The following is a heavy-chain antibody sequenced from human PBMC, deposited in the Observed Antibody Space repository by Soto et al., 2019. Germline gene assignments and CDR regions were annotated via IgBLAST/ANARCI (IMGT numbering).Heavy chain of an antibody. J-gene: IGHJ4*02. CDR1: NGSISSYY. CDR3: ARGHYGSWYYFDY. D-gene: IGHD6-13*01. Sequence: PSETLSLTCSVSNGSISSYYWTWIRQPPGKGLEWIGYVFYSGHTNYNPSLKSRVTMSVDTSKNQFSLKLNSVTAADTAVYYCARGHYGSWYYFDYWGQGALVTVSS. V-gene: IGHV4-59*01. CDR2: VFYSGHT.